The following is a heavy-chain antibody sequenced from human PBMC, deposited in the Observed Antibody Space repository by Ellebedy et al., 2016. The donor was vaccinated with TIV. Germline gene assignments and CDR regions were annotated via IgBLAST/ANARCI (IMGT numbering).Heavy chain of an antibody. Sequence: GESLKISCVASGFTFSSYWMHWVRQAPGKGLVWVSRINTDGSSTTYVDSVKGRFTISRDNAKNTLYLQMNTLRAEDTAVYYCARNRYCSGGNYYALGYWGQGTLVTVSS. CDR2: INTDGSST. V-gene: IGHV3-74*01. J-gene: IGHJ4*02. CDR1: GFTFSSYW. D-gene: IGHD2-15*01. CDR3: ARNRYCSGGNYYALGY.